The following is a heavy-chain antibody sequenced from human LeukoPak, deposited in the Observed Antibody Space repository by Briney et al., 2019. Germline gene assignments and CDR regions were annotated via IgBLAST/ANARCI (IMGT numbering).Heavy chain of an antibody. CDR2: TRNKANSYTT. Sequence: GGSLRLSCAASGFTFSDHYMDWVRQTPGKGLEWVGRTRNKANSYTTEYAASVKGRFTISRDDSKNSLYLQMNSLKTEDTAVYYCARDGYSGYGFLDVWGKGTTVTVSS. J-gene: IGHJ6*04. V-gene: IGHV3-72*01. CDR3: ARDGYSGYGFLDV. CDR1: GFTFSDHY. D-gene: IGHD5-12*01.